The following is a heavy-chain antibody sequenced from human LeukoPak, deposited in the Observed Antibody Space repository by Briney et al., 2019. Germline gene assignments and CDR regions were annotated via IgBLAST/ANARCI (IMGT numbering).Heavy chain of an antibody. CDR2: ISHRENNQ. CDR3: ARVSSSSWWALDY. V-gene: IGHV3-30*03. J-gene: IGHJ4*02. CDR1: GFTFSKYA. Sequence: PGGSLRLSCAASGFTFSKYAIHCVRQAPGKGLEWVALISHRENNQNYADSVKGRFTTSRDTSKSMVYLQLNNLRTEDTAVYYCARVSSSSWWALDYWGQGTLVTVSS. D-gene: IGHD6-13*01.